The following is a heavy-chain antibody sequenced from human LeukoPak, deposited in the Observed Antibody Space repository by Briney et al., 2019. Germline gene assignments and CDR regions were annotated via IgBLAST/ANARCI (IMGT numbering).Heavy chain of an antibody. D-gene: IGHD3-3*01. J-gene: IGHJ3*02. V-gene: IGHV4-59*08. CDR1: GGSISSYY. CDR2: IYYSGST. CDR3: ARLREYYDFWSGYYIEDAFDI. Sequence: YPSETLSLTCTVSGGSISSYYWSWIRQPPGKGLEWIGYIYYSGSTNYNPSLKSRATISVDTSKNQFSLKLSSVTAAATAVYYCARLREYYDFWSGYYIEDAFDIWGQGTMVTVSS.